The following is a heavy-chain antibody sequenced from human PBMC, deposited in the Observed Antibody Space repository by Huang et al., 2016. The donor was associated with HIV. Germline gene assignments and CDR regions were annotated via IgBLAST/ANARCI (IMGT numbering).Heavy chain of an antibody. CDR3: ARARGYYYGSGGYYSRYYFDY. CDR1: GYTFTNYD. D-gene: IGHD3-22*01. V-gene: IGHV1-8*03. Sequence: QVQLVQSGAEVKKPGASVRVSCRSSGYTFTNYDINWVRQATGQGLEWMGWMNTNSGNTGFAQKFQGRVTIIMNNSISTAYMGLSSLRSEDTAVYYCARARGYYYGSGGYYSRYYFDYWGQGTLVTVSS. J-gene: IGHJ4*02. CDR2: MNTNSGNT.